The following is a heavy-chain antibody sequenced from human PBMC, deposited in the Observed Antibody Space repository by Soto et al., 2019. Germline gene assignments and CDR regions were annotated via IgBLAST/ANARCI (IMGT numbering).Heavy chain of an antibody. J-gene: IGHJ5*02. D-gene: IGHD6-19*01. V-gene: IGHV3-33*01. Sequence: QVQLVESGGGVVQSGRSLTLSCAASGFSLRTSGMHWLRRAPGKGLEWVGFIWYDGTKRFYANSVKGRSTISEDNSNNILYLQMSGLRAEDTAVYYCARDVVTAVAGSVNFFDPWGQGTLVTVSS. CDR1: GFSLRTSG. CDR3: ARDVVTAVAGSVNFFDP. CDR2: IWYDGTKR.